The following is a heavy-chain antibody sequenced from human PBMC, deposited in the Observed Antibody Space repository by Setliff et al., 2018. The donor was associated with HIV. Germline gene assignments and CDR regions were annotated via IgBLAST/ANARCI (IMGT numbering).Heavy chain of an antibody. CDR1: SGSLTGYY. D-gene: IGHD3-22*01. CDR2: INHNGKT. Sequence: SETLSLTCAVYSGSLTGYYWSWIRQPPGKGLEWIGEINHNGKTYYNAALRSRVTISADTSKNQFSLKLNSVTAADTAVYYCASRIYYYDSSRVLREEGFDPWGQGTLVTVSS. J-gene: IGHJ5*02. CDR3: ASRIYYYDSSRVLREEGFDP. V-gene: IGHV4-34*01.